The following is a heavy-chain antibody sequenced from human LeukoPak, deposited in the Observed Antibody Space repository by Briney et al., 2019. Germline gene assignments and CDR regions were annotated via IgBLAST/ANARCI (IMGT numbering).Heavy chain of an antibody. CDR1: CGSISSYY. CDR2: ICYSGST. CDR3: AREPYYDFWSGTFYAFDI. V-gene: IGHV4-59*13. Sequence: ETLSLTCTVSCGSISSYYWSWIRQPRGRGLEWIGYICYSGSTNYNPSLKSRVTISVDTSKNQFSLKMSSVTAADTSVYYCAREPYYDFWSGTFYAFDIWGQGTMVTVSS. J-gene: IGHJ3*02. D-gene: IGHD3-3*01.